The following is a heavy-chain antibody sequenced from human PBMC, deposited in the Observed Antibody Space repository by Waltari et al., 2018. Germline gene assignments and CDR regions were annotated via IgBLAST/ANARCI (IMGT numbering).Heavy chain of an antibody. V-gene: IGHV1-2*02. D-gene: IGHD3-10*01. Sequence: QGQLVQSGAEVKEPGASGKVSCEASGYTFIDYYIHWIRQAPGQGLEWMGWINPKSGGTKYEQKFQGRVTMTVDPSINTVYLEMISLTSDDTAFYFCARARADYWGQGTLVTVSS. CDR3: ARARADY. CDR1: GYTFIDYY. J-gene: IGHJ4*02. CDR2: INPKSGGT.